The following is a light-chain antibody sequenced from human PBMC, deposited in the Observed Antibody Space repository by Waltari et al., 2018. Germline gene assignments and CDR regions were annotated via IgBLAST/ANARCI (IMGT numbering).Light chain of an antibody. CDR2: KGN. V-gene: IGLV8-61*01. J-gene: IGLJ3*02. CDR3: SLYMGSGIWV. CDR1: SGSLSTTSY. Sequence: QTVVTQEPSLSVSPGGTVILTCTLSSGSLSTTSYATWYQQPPGPAPRTLVYKGNSRSSGVPDRFSGSILGNKAALTITGAQADDECDYYCSLYMGSGIWVFGGGTKLTVL.